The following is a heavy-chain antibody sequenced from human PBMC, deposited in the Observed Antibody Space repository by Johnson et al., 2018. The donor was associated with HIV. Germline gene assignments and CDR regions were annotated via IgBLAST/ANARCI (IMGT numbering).Heavy chain of an antibody. D-gene: IGHD3-10*01. CDR1: GFTFSDAS. J-gene: IGHJ3*02. CDR2: IKSKTVGGTT. V-gene: IGHV3-15*01. Sequence: MLLVESGGGLVQPGGSLRLSCTASGFTFSDASMSWVRQAPGKGLECVGRIKSKTVGGTTDYDAPVKGRFTISRDDSKNTLFLQMNSLKIEDTAVYYCTTGERGGFGEGAFDIWGQGTMVTVSS. CDR3: TTGERGGFGEGAFDI.